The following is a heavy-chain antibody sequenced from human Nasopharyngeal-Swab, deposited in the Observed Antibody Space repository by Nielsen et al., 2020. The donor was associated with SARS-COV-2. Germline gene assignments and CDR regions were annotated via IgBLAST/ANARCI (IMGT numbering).Heavy chain of an antibody. Sequence: GESLKISCVASGFTFSNYWMHWVRQAPGKGLVWVSRTDEYGTTINYADSVKGRFAISRDNAKNTLYLQMNSLRAVDTAMYYCASDLSGRDDFWGQGTLVTVAS. D-gene: IGHD6-19*01. CDR1: GFTFSNYW. CDR2: TDEYGTTI. J-gene: IGHJ4*02. V-gene: IGHV3-74*01. CDR3: ASDLSGRDDF.